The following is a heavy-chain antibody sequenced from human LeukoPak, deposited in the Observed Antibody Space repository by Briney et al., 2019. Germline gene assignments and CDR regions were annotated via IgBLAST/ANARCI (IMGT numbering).Heavy chain of an antibody. CDR3: ARVSSYYDILTGYYERDWFDP. Sequence: GASVKVSCKASGYTFTGYYMHWVRQAPGQGLEWMGWINHNSGGTNYAQKFQGRVTMTRDTSISTAYMELCRMRPDDTAVYYCARVSSYYDILTGYYERDWFDPWGQGTLVTVSS. CDR1: GYTFTGYY. V-gene: IGHV1-2*02. D-gene: IGHD3-9*01. J-gene: IGHJ5*02. CDR2: INHNSGGT.